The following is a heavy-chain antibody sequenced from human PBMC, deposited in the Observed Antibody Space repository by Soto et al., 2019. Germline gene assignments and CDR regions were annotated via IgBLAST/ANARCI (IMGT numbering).Heavy chain of an antibody. CDR1: GGSISSGDYY. D-gene: IGHD4-17*01. CDR3: ARGGEASQNDC. V-gene: IGHV4-30-4*01. Sequence: QVQLQESGPGLVKPSQTLSLTCTVSGGSISSGDYYWSWIRQPPGRGLEWMGYIYYSGSTYYNPSPKSRVTKSVDTSKNQFSLKLSSVTAADTAVYYCARGGEASQNDCWGQGTLVTVSS. CDR2: IYYSGST. J-gene: IGHJ4*02.